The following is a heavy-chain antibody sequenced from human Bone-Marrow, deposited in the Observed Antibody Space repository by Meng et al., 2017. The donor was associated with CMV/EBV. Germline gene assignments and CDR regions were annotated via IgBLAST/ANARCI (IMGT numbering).Heavy chain of an antibody. V-gene: IGHV4-31*03. CDR3: ARSPLYSSSWYSGRGSPGYYFDY. J-gene: IGHJ4*02. CDR1: GGSISSGGYY. D-gene: IGHD6-13*01. Sequence: SETLSLTCTVSGGSISSGGYYWSWIRQHPGKGLEWIGYIYYSGSTYYNPSLKSRVTISVDTSKNQFSLKLSSVTAADTAVYYCARSPLYSSSWYSGRGSPGYYFDYWGQGTLVTVSS. CDR2: IYYSGST.